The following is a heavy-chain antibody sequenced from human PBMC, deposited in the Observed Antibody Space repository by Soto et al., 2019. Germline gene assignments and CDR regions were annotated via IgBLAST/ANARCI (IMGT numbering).Heavy chain of an antibody. CDR1: GNTFTDSK. Sequence: GATVKVSCKTSGNTFTDSKLHWVRQAPGQGLEWMGWVDPNGGGTNSAQKFQGSVTMTRDTSITTVYLELSRLKTNDTATYFCTTWVDYGDYEGFDFWGQGTLVTVSS. V-gene: IGHV1-2*04. CDR3: TTWVDYGDYEGFDF. CDR2: VDPNGGGT. D-gene: IGHD4-17*01. J-gene: IGHJ4*02.